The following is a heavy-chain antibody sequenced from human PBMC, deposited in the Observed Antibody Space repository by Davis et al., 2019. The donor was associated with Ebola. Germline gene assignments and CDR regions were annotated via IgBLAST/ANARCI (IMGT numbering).Heavy chain of an antibody. D-gene: IGHD5-24*01. CDR2: IIPIFGTA. J-gene: IGHJ2*01. CDR1: GGTFSSYA. CDR3: ATHYTYDLGRFDL. V-gene: IGHV1-69*13. Sequence: SVKVSCKASGGTFSSYAISWVRQAPGQGLEWMGGIIPIFGTASYAQKFQGRVTITADESTSTAYMELSSLRSEDTAVYYCATHYTYDLGRFDLWGRGTLVTVSS.